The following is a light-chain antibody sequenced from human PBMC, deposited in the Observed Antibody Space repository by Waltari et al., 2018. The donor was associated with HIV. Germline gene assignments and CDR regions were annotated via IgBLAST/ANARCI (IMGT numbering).Light chain of an antibody. CDR3: AAWDDSLDGFYV. CDR1: SSNIGTNY. J-gene: IGLJ1*01. Sequence: QSVLTQPPSASATPGQRVTIHCSGSSSNIGTNYVFWYQQLPGTAPQLLIFRDNERPSGVPDRFSGSRSGTSASLVISGLRSEDEAEYYCAAWDDSLDGFYVFGSGTRVTVL. CDR2: RDN. V-gene: IGLV1-47*01.